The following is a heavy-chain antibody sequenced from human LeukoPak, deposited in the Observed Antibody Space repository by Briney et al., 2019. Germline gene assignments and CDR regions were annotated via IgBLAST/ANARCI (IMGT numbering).Heavy chain of an antibody. D-gene: IGHD6-19*01. V-gene: IGHV4-59*01. Sequence: SETLALICTVSGGSISSYFWSWIRQFPGEGLEWIGYIFYSGSTNYNPSLKSRVSMSVDTSKNQFSLKLSSVTAADTAVYYCARGSYTSGGNTVKFDPWGQGTLVTVSS. CDR3: ARGSYTSGGNTVKFDP. J-gene: IGHJ5*02. CDR1: GGSISSYF. CDR2: IFYSGST.